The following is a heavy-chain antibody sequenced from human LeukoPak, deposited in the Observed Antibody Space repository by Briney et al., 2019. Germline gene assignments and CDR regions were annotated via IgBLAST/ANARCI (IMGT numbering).Heavy chain of an antibody. Sequence: GGSLRLSCAAFGFTVSSNCVNWVRQAPGKGLKWVSVICSGGSTNYADSVKGRFTISRDNSKNTLYLQMNSLRAEDTAVYYCARDSPRTGGGGSHFDYWGQGTLVTVSS. D-gene: IGHD1-1*01. CDR3: ARDSPRTGGGGSHFDY. J-gene: IGHJ4*02. V-gene: IGHV3-66*01. CDR2: ICSGGST. CDR1: GFTVSSNC.